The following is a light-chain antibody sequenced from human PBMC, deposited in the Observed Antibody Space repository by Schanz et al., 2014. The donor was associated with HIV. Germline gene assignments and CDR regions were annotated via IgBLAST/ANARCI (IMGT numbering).Light chain of an antibody. CDR3: QQRSNWPPIT. Sequence: EIVMTQSPATLSVSPGERATLSCRASQSVSSYLAWYQQKPGQAPRLLIYDASNRATGIPARFSGSGSGTDFTLIISSLEPEDFAVYYCQQRSNWPPITFGQGTRLEIK. V-gene: IGKV3-11*01. CDR1: QSVSSY. J-gene: IGKJ5*01. CDR2: DAS.